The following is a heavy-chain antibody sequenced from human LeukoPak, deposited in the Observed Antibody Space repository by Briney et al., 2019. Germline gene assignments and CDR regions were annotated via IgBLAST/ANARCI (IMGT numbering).Heavy chain of an antibody. V-gene: IGHV3-30-3*01. D-gene: IGHD3-22*01. Sequence: GGSLRLSCAASGFTFSSYAMHWVRQAPGKGLEWVAVISHDGSNKYYADSVKGRFTISRDNSKNTLYLQMNSLRAEDTAVYYCASYDSSGYYAAWGQGTLVTVSS. CDR1: GFTFSSYA. J-gene: IGHJ4*02. CDR2: ISHDGSNK. CDR3: ASYDSSGYYAA.